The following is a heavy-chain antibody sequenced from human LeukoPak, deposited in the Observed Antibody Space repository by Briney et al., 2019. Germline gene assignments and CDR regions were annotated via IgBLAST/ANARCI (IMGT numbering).Heavy chain of an antibody. CDR1: GFTFSNYA. Sequence: GGSLRLSCAASGFTFSNYAMHWVRQAPGKGLEYVSAISSNGDSTYYANSVQGRFTISRDNSRNTLYLQMGSLRAEDMAVYYCARVNDWSWFDPWGQGTLVTVSS. J-gene: IGHJ5*02. CDR3: ARVNDWSWFDP. CDR2: ISSNGDST. V-gene: IGHV3-64*01. D-gene: IGHD1-1*01.